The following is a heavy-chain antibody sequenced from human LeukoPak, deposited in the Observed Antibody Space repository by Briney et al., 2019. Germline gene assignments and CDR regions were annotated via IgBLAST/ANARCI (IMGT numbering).Heavy chain of an antibody. Sequence: ASVKVSCKASGYTLTSYGISWVRQAPGQGLEWMGWISAYNGNTNYAQKLQGRVTMTTDTSTSTAYMELRSLRSDDTAVYYCARDLPPYYDFWGGHSPLGYYYYGMDVWGQGTTVTVSS. D-gene: IGHD3-3*01. CDR1: GYTLTSYG. J-gene: IGHJ6*02. V-gene: IGHV1-18*01. CDR3: ARDLPPYYDFWGGHSPLGYYYYGMDV. CDR2: ISAYNGNT.